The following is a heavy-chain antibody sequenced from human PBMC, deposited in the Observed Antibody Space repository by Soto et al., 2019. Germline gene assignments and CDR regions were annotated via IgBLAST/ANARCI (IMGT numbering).Heavy chain of an antibody. CDR1: GGTFTYYG. J-gene: IGHJ5*02. CDR2: SITIIGPA. D-gene: IGHD3-22*01. CDR3: ARDLGTTIAGPPRRETYGWLDP. V-gene: IGHV1-69*01. Sequence: QVQLVQSGAEVKRPGSSVKLSCKASGGTFTYYGISWVRQAPGQGLEWMGGSITIIGPATYAQKFKGRVTITADQSTSTAYMELSSLGSEDTALYYCARDLGTTIAGPPRRETYGWLDPWGQGTLVTVSS.